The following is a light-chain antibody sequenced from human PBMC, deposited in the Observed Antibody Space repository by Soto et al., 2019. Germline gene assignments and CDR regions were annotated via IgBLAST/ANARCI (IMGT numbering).Light chain of an antibody. Sequence: DIVMTQSPLSLPVTPGEPASISCRSSQSLLFSNGYNYLDWYLQKPGQSPQLLIYLGSDRASGVPDRFSGSGSGTDFTLKISRVEAEDVGVYYCMQPLQSWTFGQGTKV. V-gene: IGKV2-28*01. J-gene: IGKJ1*01. CDR2: LGS. CDR3: MQPLQSWT. CDR1: QSLLFSNGYNY.